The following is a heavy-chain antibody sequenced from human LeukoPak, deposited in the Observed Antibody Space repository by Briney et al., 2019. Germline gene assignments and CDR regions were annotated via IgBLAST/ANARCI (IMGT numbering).Heavy chain of an antibody. D-gene: IGHD3-10*01. Sequence: GGSLRLSCAASGFTFSSYAMHWVRQAPGKGLEYVSAISSNGGSTYYANSVKGRFTISRDNSKNTLYLQMGRLRAEDMAVYYCARTPHYYGSGSFDYWGQGTLVTVSS. V-gene: IGHV3-64*01. CDR1: GFTFSSYA. CDR3: ARTPHYYGSGSFDY. J-gene: IGHJ4*02. CDR2: ISSNGGST.